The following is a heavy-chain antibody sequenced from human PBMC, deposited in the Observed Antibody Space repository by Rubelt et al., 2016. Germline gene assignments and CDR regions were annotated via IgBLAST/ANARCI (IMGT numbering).Heavy chain of an antibody. D-gene: IGHD6-19*01. CDR2: ISGSGGGT. Sequence: VQLVESGGGLVQPGGSLRLSCAASGFTFSSFAMSWVRQAPGKGLEWVSGISGSGGGTYYADSVKGRFTISRDNSKNTLYRQMTSRGAEDTAVYYCARTSGYDSGWNDAGGQGTLVTVSS. CDR3: ARTSGYDSGWNDA. V-gene: IGHV3-23*04. J-gene: IGHJ5*02. CDR1: GFTFSSFA.